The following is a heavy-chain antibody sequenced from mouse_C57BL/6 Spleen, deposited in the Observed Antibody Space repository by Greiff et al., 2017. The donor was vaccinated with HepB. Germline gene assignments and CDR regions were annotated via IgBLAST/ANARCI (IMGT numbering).Heavy chain of an antibody. CDR1: GFTFSDYG. CDR3: ARPERLRPMDY. V-gene: IGHV5-17*01. D-gene: IGHD2-4*01. CDR2: ISSGSSTI. J-gene: IGHJ4*01. Sequence: EVKLQESGGGLVKPGGSLKLSCAASGFTFSDYGMHWVRQAPEKGLEWVAYISSGSSTIYYADTVKGRFTISRDNAKNTLFLQMTSLRSEDTAMYYCARPERLRPMDYWGQGTSVTVSS.